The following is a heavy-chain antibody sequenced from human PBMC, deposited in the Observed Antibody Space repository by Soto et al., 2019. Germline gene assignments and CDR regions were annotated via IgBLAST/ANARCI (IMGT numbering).Heavy chain of an antibody. CDR1: AISFNTYG. J-gene: IGHJ5*02. Sequence: GGSLRLSCAASAISFNTYGVTWVRQAPGKGLEWVSTVTVTGGSTYYADSVKGRFTISRDRSNYTVSLLLNSLRVEDTAISYWAGQSRLEGWFVPLCPGALV. V-gene: IGHV3-23*01. CDR3: AGQSRLEGWFVP. CDR2: VTVTGGST. D-gene: IGHD1-1*01.